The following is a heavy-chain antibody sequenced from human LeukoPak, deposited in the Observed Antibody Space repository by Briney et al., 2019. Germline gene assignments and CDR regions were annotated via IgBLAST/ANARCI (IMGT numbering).Heavy chain of an antibody. V-gene: IGHV4-59*01. CDR3: ASRGLSGPGFDY. J-gene: IGHJ4*02. CDR2: IYYSGST. D-gene: IGHD3-10*01. CDR1: GGSISSYY. Sequence: PETLSLTCTVSGGSISSYYWSWIRQPPGKGLEWIGYIYYSGSTNYNPSLKSRVTISVDTSKNQFSLKLSSVTAADTAVYYCASRGLSGPGFDYWGQGTLVTVSS.